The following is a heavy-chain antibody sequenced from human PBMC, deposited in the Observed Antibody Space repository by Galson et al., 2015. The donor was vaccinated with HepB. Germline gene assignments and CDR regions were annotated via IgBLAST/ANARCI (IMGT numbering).Heavy chain of an antibody. CDR3: AKGLFPKTNSPLYYHYYGMDV. D-gene: IGHD1-14*01. CDR2: ISGSGANR. CDR1: GFSFSSFA. Sequence: SLRLSCAASGFSFSSFAMGWVRQAPGKGLEWVSGISGSGANRYYADSVKGRFTISRDNSRNTLHLQMNSLRAEDTAVYYCAKGLFPKTNSPLYYHYYGMDVWGQGTTVTVSS. V-gene: IGHV3-23*01. J-gene: IGHJ6*02.